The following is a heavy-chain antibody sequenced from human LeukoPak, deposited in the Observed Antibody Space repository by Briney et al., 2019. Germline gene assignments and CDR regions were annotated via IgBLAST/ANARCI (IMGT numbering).Heavy chain of an antibody. CDR3: ASQTSGYSGYSSHY. CDR1: GFTFSSYA. V-gene: IGHV3-23*01. CDR2: ISASGGST. Sequence: GGSLRLSCAASGFTFSSYAMSWVRQAPGKGLDWVSAISASGGSTSYADSVKGRFTISRDNSKNTLYLQMNSLRAVDTAVYYCASQTSGYSGYSSHYWGQGTLVTVSS. J-gene: IGHJ4*02. D-gene: IGHD5-12*01.